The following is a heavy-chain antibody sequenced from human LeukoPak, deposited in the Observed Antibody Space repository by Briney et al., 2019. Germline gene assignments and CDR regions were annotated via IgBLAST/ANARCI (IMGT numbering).Heavy chain of an antibody. CDR3: ARGRCSSTSCHPTIDAFDI. CDR1: GYSFTSYG. V-gene: IGHV1-18*01. J-gene: IGHJ3*02. D-gene: IGHD2-2*01. Sequence: ASVKVSCKASGYSFTSYGFNWVRQAPGQGLEWMGWMSAYNGKTNYAHSLQGRVTITADESTSTAYMELSSLRSEDTAVYYCARGRCSSTSCHPTIDAFDIWGQGTMVTVSS. CDR2: MSAYNGKT.